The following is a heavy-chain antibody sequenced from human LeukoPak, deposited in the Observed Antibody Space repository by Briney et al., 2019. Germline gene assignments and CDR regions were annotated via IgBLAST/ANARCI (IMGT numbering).Heavy chain of an antibody. Sequence: SETLSLTCTVSGGSISSYYWGRIRQPPGKGLEWIGSIYYSGSTYYNPSLKSRVTISVDTSKNQFSLKLTSVTAADTAVYYCARRKYDSSGYYYGAFDYWGQGTLVTVSS. CDR2: IYYSGST. CDR1: GGSISSYY. D-gene: IGHD3-22*01. V-gene: IGHV4-39*01. CDR3: ARRKYDSSGYYYGAFDY. J-gene: IGHJ4*02.